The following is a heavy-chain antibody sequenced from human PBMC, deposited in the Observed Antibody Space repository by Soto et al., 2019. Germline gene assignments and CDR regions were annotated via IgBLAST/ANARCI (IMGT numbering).Heavy chain of an antibody. J-gene: IGHJ6*02. D-gene: IGHD2-15*01. CDR1: GYSFTSYW. V-gene: IGHV5-51*01. CDR2: IYPGDSDT. Sequence: GESLKISCKGSGYSFTSYWIGWVRQMPGKGLEWMGIIYPGDSDTRYSPSFQGQVTISADKSISTAYLQWSSLKASDTAMYYCARWDCSGGSCYGTLPYYYYGMDVWGQGTTVTVSS. CDR3: ARWDCSGGSCYGTLPYYYYGMDV.